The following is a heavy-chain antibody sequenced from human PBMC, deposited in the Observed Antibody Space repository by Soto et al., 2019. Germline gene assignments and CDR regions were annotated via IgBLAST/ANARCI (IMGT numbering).Heavy chain of an antibody. CDR1: AFTFSSYD. D-gene: IGHD6-6*01. CDR3: AKHIAARRGPYYYYDMDV. V-gene: IGHV3-23*01. CDR2: FSGCGVST. Sequence: PGGSLRLSCAPSAFTFSSYDMIWVCQATGEGQMWFSAFSGCGVSTYSASSVQGQSTISRYNSKNTLYLHMNSRRADDTAVYYCAKHIAARRGPYYYYDMDVWGHVTAVTVSA. J-gene: IGHJ6*01.